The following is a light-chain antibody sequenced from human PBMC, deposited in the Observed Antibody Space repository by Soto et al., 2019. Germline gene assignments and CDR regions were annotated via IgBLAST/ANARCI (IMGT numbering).Light chain of an antibody. CDR3: XHYGSLVLT. V-gene: IGKV3-20*01. CDR2: GAS. CDR1: QSVSSSY. Sequence: EIVLTQSPGTLSLSPGERATLSCRASQSVSSSYLAWYQQKPGQAPRLLIYGASSRATGIPDRFSGSGSGTDFTLTISRLEPEGFAVXXXXHYGSLVLTFGGGTKVEIK. J-gene: IGKJ4*01.